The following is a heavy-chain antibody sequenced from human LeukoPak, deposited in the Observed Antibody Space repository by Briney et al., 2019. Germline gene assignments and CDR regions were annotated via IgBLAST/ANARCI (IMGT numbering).Heavy chain of an antibody. V-gene: IGHV4-59*01. CDR3: ARESYCSGGSCYSRAFDI. J-gene: IGHJ3*02. CDR1: GGSISSYY. Sequence: SGTLSLTCTVSGGSISSYYWSWIRQPPGKGLEWIGYIYYSGSTNYNPSLKSRVTISVDTSKDQFSLKLSSVTAADTAVYYCARESYCSGGSCYSRAFDIWGQGTMVTVSS. CDR2: IYYSGST. D-gene: IGHD2-15*01.